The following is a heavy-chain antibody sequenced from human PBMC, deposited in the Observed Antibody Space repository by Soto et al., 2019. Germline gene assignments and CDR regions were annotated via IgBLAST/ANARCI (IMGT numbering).Heavy chain of an antibody. J-gene: IGHJ3*02. D-gene: IGHD6-19*01. V-gene: IGHV3-7*05. CDR3: ARDSVPSSGDAFDI. CDR2: IKQDGSEK. CDR1: GFTFSSYW. Sequence: GGSLRLSCAASGFTFSSYWMSWVRQAPGKGLEWVANIKQDGSEKYYVDSVKGRFTISRDNAKNSLYLQMNSLRAEDTAVYYCARDSVPSSGDAFDIWGQGTMVTVSS.